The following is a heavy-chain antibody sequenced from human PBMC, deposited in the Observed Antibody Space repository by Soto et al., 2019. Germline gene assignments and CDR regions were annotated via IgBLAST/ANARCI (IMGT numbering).Heavy chain of an antibody. D-gene: IGHD3-22*01. CDR1: GFTFSSYS. Sequence: GGSLRLSCAASGFTFSSYSMNWVRQAPGKGLEWVSSISSSSSYIYYADSVKGRFTISRDNAKNSLYLQMNSLRAEDTAVYYCARESIYYDSSGYLRDYYYYGMDVWGQGTTVTVSS. J-gene: IGHJ6*02. CDR3: ARESIYYDSSGYLRDYYYYGMDV. V-gene: IGHV3-21*01. CDR2: ISSSSSYI.